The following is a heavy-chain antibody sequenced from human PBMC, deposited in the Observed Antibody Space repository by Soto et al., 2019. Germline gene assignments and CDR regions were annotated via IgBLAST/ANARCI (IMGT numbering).Heavy chain of an antibody. CDR3: AXXVGATGD. Sequence: QVQLVQSGAEVKKPGASVKVSCKASGYTFTSYAMHWVRQAPGQRLEWMGWINAGNGNTKYSQKFQGXXXIXXXXXXXXXXXXXXXXXXXXXXXXXXAXXVGATGDWGQGTLVTVSS. CDR2: INAGNGNT. CDR1: GYTFTSYA. J-gene: IGHJ4*02. V-gene: IGHV1-3*01. D-gene: IGHD1-26*01.